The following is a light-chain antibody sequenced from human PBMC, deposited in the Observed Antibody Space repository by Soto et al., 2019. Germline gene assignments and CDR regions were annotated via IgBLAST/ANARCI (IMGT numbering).Light chain of an antibody. V-gene: IGKV3-20*01. CDR2: GAS. CDR1: QSVSRNY. CDR3: QQYGSTPLT. J-gene: IGKJ4*01. Sequence: EIGLTQSPGNLSLSPGGRATLSCRASQSVSRNYVAWYQQKPGQAPRLLIYGASSRASGVPDRFSGSGSGADFTLSITRLEPEDFALYYCQQYGSTPLTFGGGTKVDIK.